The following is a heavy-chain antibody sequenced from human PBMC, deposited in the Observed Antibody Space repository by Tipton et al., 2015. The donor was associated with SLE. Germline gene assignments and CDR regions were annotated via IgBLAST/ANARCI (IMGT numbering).Heavy chain of an antibody. CDR2: ISAYNGNT. Sequence: QLVQSGAEVKKPGASVKVSCKASGYTFTTYGISWVRQAPGQGLEWMGWISAYNGNTNYAQKLQGSVTMTTDTSTSTAYMELRSLKSDDTAVYYCALWVVTHGPHDFDYWGQGTLVAVSS. CDR1: GYTFTTYG. CDR3: ALWVVTHGPHDFDY. J-gene: IGHJ4*02. D-gene: IGHD4-23*01. V-gene: IGHV1-18*01.